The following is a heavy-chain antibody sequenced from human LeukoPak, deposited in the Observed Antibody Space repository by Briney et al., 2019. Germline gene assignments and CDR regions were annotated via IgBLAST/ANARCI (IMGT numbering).Heavy chain of an antibody. CDR3: VNQISGWVY. J-gene: IGHJ4*02. D-gene: IGHD6-19*01. CDR1: GFTFRSLA. V-gene: IGHV3-64D*06. CDR2: ISSNGGRT. Sequence: TGGSLRLSCSAYGFTFRSLAMHWVRQAPGKGLEYVSAISSNGGRTYYADSVKGRFTISRENSKNTLYLQMSSLRPEDTAVYYCVNQISGWVYWGQGTLVTVSS.